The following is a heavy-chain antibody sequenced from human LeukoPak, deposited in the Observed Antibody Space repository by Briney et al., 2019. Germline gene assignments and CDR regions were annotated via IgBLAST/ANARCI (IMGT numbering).Heavy chain of an antibody. CDR1: GGTFSSYA. D-gene: IGHD2-2*01. V-gene: IGHV1-69*13. Sequence: SVKVSCKASGGTFSSYAISWVRQAPGQGLEWMGGIIPIFGTANYAQKFQGRVRITADESTSTAYMELSSLRSEDTAVYYCARAEYQLPGPYYYGMDVWGKGTTVTVSS. J-gene: IGHJ6*04. CDR2: IIPIFGTA. CDR3: ARAEYQLPGPYYYGMDV.